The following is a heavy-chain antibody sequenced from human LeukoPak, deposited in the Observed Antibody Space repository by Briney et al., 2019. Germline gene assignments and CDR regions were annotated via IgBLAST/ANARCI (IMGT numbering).Heavy chain of an antibody. Sequence: SETLSLTCAVYGGSFSGYYWSWIRQPPGKGLEWIGEINHSGSTNYNPSLKSRVTISVDTSKNQFSLKLSSVTATDTAVYYCARGIVVAPFDPWGQGTLVTVSS. CDR1: GGSFSGYY. CDR3: ARGIVVAPFDP. CDR2: INHSGST. D-gene: IGHD3-22*01. J-gene: IGHJ5*02. V-gene: IGHV4-34*01.